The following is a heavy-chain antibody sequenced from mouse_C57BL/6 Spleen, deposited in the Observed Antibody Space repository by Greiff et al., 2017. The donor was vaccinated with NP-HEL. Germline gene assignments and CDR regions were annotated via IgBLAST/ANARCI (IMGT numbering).Heavy chain of an antibody. CDR3: ARIGYSNFYFDY. J-gene: IGHJ2*01. D-gene: IGHD2-5*01. CDR1: GFTFSDYG. Sequence: DVMLVESGGGLVKPGGSLKLSCAASGFTFSDYGMHWVRQAPEKGLEWVAYISSGSSTIYYADTVKGRFTISRDNAKNTLFLQMTSLRSEDTAMYYCARIGYSNFYFDYWGQGTTLTVSS. V-gene: IGHV5-17*01. CDR2: ISSGSSTI.